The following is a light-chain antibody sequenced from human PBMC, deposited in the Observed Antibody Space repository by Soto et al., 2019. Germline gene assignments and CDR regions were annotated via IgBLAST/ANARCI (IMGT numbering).Light chain of an antibody. CDR3: AAWDDSLSVV. J-gene: IGLJ2*01. Sequence: QSVLTQPPSASGTPGQRVTISCSGSSSNIGSNYVYSYQQLPGTAPKLLIYRNNQRPSGVADRFSGSKSGTSASLAIRGLRSEDEADYYCAAWDDSLSVVFGGGTKLTVL. CDR1: SSNIGSNY. CDR2: RNN. V-gene: IGLV1-47*01.